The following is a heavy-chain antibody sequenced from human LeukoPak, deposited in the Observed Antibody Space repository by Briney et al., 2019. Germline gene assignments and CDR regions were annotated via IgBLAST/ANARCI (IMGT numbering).Heavy chain of an antibody. CDR1: GYTFTSYG. Sequence: SVKVSCKASGYTFTSYGISWVRQAPGQGLEWMGWIIPMFGTANYAQKFQGRVTITTDESTSTAYMELRSLRSDDTAVYYCARAGHSSSWEYYFDYWGQGTLVTVSS. D-gene: IGHD6-13*01. V-gene: IGHV1-69*05. CDR3: ARAGHSSSWEYYFDY. J-gene: IGHJ4*02. CDR2: IIPMFGTA.